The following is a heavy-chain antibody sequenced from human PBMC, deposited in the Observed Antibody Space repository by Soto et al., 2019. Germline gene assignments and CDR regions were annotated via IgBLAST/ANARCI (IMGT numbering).Heavy chain of an antibody. CDR2: NYHSGST. V-gene: IGHV4-30-2*01. J-gene: IGHJ4*02. CDR3: ARAPSR. CDR1: GGSISSGGYS. Sequence: QLQLQESGSGLVKPSQTLSLTCAVSGGSISSGGYSWSWTRQPPGKGLEWIGYNYHSGSTYYNTSNKTRCTRSVDRPKNQFSLTLSSGTAAHTAVYYCARAPSRWGQGTLATAS.